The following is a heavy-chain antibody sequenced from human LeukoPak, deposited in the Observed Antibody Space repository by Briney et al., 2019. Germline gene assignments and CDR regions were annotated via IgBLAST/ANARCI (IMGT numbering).Heavy chain of an antibody. D-gene: IGHD2-15*01. Sequence: KSSETLSLTCTVSGYSISSGYYWGWIRQPPGKGLEWIGSIYHSGSTYYNPSLKIRVTVSVATSKNQFSLKLSSVTAADTAVYYCARGCAAIYCSGFNWFDPWGQGTLVTVSS. CDR2: IYHSGST. CDR3: ARGCAAIYCSGFNWFDP. J-gene: IGHJ5*02. CDR1: GYSISSGYY. V-gene: IGHV4-38-2*02.